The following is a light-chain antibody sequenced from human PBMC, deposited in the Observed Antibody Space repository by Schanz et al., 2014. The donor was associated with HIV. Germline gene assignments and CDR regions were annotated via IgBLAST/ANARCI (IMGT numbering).Light chain of an antibody. Sequence: DIQMTQSPSTLSASVGARITITCRASQSISGRLAWYQQKPGEAPNLLISEASTLEFGVPSRFSGSGSGTEFMLIISSLQPEDFATYFCQQTYNLPSITFGQGTRLDIK. CDR2: EAS. J-gene: IGKJ5*01. V-gene: IGKV1-5*03. CDR1: QSISGR. CDR3: QQTYNLPSIT.